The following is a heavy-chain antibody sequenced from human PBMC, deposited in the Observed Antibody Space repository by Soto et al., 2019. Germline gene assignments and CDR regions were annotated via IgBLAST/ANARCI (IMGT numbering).Heavy chain of an antibody. CDR3: ASLNLHHPRVAFDI. V-gene: IGHV3-48*04. CDR2: ISSSGSTI. CDR1: GFTFNSYT. J-gene: IGHJ3*02. Sequence: GGSLRLSCAASGFTFNSYTINWVRQAPGKGLEWVSYISSSGSTIYYADSVKGRFTISRDNAMNSLYLQMNSLRAEDKAVYYCASLNLHHPRVAFDIWGQGTMVTVSS.